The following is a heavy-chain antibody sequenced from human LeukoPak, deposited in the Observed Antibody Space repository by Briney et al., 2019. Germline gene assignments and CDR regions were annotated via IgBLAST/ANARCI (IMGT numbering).Heavy chain of an antibody. Sequence: ASVKVSCKASGYTFTDYFMNWMRQAPGQRLEWMGWINAGNGNTKYSQKLQGRVTITRDTSSSTAYMQLSSLKSEDTAVYYCAREWAGYGSGSYYYYWGQGTLVTVSS. CDR1: GYTFTDYF. J-gene: IGHJ4*02. V-gene: IGHV1/OR15-3*02. D-gene: IGHD3-10*01. CDR2: INAGNGNT. CDR3: AREWAGYGSGSYYYY.